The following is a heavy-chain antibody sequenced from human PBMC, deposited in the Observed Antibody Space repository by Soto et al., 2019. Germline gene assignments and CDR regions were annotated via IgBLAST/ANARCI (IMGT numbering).Heavy chain of an antibody. D-gene: IGHD6-19*01. Sequence: SETLSLTCTVSGGSVSSGSYYWGWIRQPPGKGLEWIGSIYYSGSTYYNPSLKSRVTISVDTSKNQFSLKLSSVTAADTAVYYCARHSSGGTYYYYGMDVWGQGTTVTVSS. J-gene: IGHJ6*02. CDR1: GGSVSSGSYY. CDR3: ARHSSGGTYYYYGMDV. CDR2: IYYSGST. V-gene: IGHV4-39*01.